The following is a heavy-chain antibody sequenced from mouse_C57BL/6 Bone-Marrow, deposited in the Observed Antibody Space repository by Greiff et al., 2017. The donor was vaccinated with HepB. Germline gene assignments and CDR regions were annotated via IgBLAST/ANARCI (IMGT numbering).Heavy chain of an antibody. J-gene: IGHJ2*01. Sequence: VQLQHSGAELVRPGASVKLSCTASGFNIKDDYMHWVKQRPEQGLEWIGWIDPENGDTEYASKFQGKATITADTSSNTAYLQLSSLTSEDTAVYYCTTWYYGSSYYFDYWGQGTTLTVSS. CDR1: GFNIKDDY. D-gene: IGHD1-1*01. CDR2: IDPENGDT. CDR3: TTWYYGSSYYFDY. V-gene: IGHV14-4*01.